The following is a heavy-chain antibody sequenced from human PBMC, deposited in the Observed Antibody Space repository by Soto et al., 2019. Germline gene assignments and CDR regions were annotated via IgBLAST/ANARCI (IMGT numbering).Heavy chain of an antibody. CDR2: INPNSGGT. J-gene: IGHJ6*02. Sequence: GASVKVSCKASGYTFTGYYMHWLRQAPGQGLEWMGWINPNSGGTNYAQKFQGWVTMTRDTSISTAYMELSRLRSDDTAVYYCARDSYDYYGSGSYRPLGRYYYYGMDVWGQGTTVTVSS. V-gene: IGHV1-2*04. CDR3: ARDSYDYYGSGSYRPLGRYYYYGMDV. CDR1: GYTFTGYY. D-gene: IGHD3-10*01.